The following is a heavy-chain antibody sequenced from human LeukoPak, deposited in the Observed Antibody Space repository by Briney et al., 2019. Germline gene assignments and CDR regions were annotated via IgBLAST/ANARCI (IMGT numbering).Heavy chain of an antibody. D-gene: IGHD2-2*01. CDR2: IYYSGST. V-gene: IGHV4-30-4*08. CDR1: GGSISGGDYY. J-gene: IGHJ4*02. CDR3: ARYYCRGTACYYFDY. Sequence: SQTLSLTCTVSGGSISGGDYYWSWIRQPPGKGLEWIGYIYYSGSTYYNPSLKSRITISLDTSKNQFSLKLSSVTAADTAVYYCARYYCRGTACYYFDYWGQGTLVTVSS.